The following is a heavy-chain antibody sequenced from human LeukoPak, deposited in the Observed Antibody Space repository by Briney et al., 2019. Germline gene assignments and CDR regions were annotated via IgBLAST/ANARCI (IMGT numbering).Heavy chain of an antibody. CDR3: ATDPSIGKYCTSGVCSPFDY. V-gene: IGHV3-23*01. J-gene: IGHJ4*02. CDR2: ISDSGDYT. CDR1: GFTFSSYA. Sequence: PGGSLRLSCAGSGFTFSSYAMSWVRQAPGKGLEWVSAISDSGDYTYYADSVKGRFTISRDNSKNTLYLHVNSPRAEDTAVYYCATDPSIGKYCTSGVCSPFDYWGQGTLVTVSS. D-gene: IGHD2-8*01.